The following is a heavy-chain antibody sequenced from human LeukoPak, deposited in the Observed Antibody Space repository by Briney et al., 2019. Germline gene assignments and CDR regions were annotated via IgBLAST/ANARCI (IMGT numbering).Heavy chain of an antibody. CDR1: GYTFTGYY. D-gene: IGHD2-2*01. CDR2: INPNSGGT. J-gene: IGHJ3*01. CDR3: ARGYCSSTSCPKTY. V-gene: IGHV1-2*02. Sequence: ASVKVSCRASGYTFTGYYMHWVRQAPGQGLEWMGWINPNSGGTNYAQKFQGRVTTTRDTSISTAYMELSRLRSDDTAVYYCARGYCSSTSCPKTYWGQGTMVTVSS.